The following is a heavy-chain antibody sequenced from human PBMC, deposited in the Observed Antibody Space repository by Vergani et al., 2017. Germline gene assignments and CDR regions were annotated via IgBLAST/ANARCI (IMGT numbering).Heavy chain of an antibody. V-gene: IGHV4-30-2*01. CDR2: VYHSGST. CDR1: GGSISSGGYS. J-gene: IGHJ4*02. CDR3: ARGHDSSSYYYDY. D-gene: IGHD3-22*01. Sequence: QLQLQESGSGLVKPSQTLSLTCAVSGGSISSGGYSWSWIRQPPGKGLEWIGYVYHSGSTDYNPSLKSRVTISVVRSKNQFSLKLRSVTDADTAVYYCARGHDSSSYYYDYWGQGTLVTVSS.